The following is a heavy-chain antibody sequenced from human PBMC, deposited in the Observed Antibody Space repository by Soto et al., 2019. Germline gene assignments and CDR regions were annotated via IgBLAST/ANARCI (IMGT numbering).Heavy chain of an antibody. CDR3: ARADRVVVVPAAINAFDY. D-gene: IGHD2-2*01. CDR1: GYTFTGHY. CDR2: INPNSGGT. Sequence: ASVKVSCKASGYTFTGHYMHWVRQAPGQGLEWMGWINPNSGGTNYAQKFQGWVTMTRDTSISTAYMELSRLRSDDTAVYYCARADRVVVVPAAINAFDYWGQGTLVTVSS. J-gene: IGHJ4*02. V-gene: IGHV1-2*04.